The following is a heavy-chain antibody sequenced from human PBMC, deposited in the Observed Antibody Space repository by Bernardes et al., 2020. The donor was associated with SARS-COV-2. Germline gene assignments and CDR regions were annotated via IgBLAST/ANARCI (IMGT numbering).Heavy chain of an antibody. J-gene: IGHJ2*01. V-gene: IGHV3-15*01. CDR3: CTGYFDL. CDR2: IKRQTDGGTT. CDR1: GFSFTNVW. Sequence: GGSLRLSCAVSGFSFTNVWMNWVRQAPGKGLEWVGRIKRQTDGGTTEYAARAKGRFTSARDDSENTLHLQMSSLKPEDTALYYCCTGYFDLWCRGTLVSVSS.